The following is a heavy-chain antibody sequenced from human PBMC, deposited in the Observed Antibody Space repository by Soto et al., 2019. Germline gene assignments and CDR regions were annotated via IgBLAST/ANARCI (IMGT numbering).Heavy chain of an antibody. J-gene: IGHJ1*01. V-gene: IGHV4-31*03. CDR2: IYYSGST. CDR1: GGSISSGGYY. Sequence: QVQLQESGPGLVKPSQTLSLTCTVSGGSISSGGYYWSWIRQHPGKGLEWIGYIYYSGSTYYNPSLKSRVTISVDTSKNQFSLKLSSGTAADTAVYYCARGPGSYPEEKHFQHWGQGTLVTVSS. D-gene: IGHD1-26*01. CDR3: ARGPGSYPEEKHFQH.